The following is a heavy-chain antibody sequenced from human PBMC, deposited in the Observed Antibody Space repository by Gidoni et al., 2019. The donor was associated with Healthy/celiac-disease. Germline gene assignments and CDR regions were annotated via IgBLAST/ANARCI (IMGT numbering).Heavy chain of an antibody. J-gene: IGHJ3*02. CDR2: INGNGGST. Sequence: EVQLVASGGGVVRPGGSLRLSCAASGFTFDAYGMSWVRQAPGKGLGGVSDINGNGGSTGYADSVKGRFTISRDNAKNSLYLQMNSLRAEDTALYYCARDQRPGIAAAGPLDIWGQGTMVTVSS. V-gene: IGHV3-20*04. D-gene: IGHD6-13*01. CDR1: GFTFDAYG. CDR3: ARDQRPGIAAAGPLDI.